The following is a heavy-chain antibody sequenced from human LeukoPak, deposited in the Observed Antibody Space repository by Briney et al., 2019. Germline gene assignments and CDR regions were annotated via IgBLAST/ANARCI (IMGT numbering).Heavy chain of an antibody. CDR2: ISAYNGNT. J-gene: IGHJ6*02. V-gene: IGHV1-18*01. Sequence: GASVKVSCKASGYTFTSYGISWVRQAPGQGLEWVGWISAYNGNTNYAQKLQGRVTMTTDTSTSTAYMELRSLRSDDTAVYYCARVDTAMVDLYYYYYGMDVWGQGTTVTVSS. CDR1: GYTFTSYG. D-gene: IGHD5-18*01. CDR3: ARVDTAMVDLYYYYYGMDV.